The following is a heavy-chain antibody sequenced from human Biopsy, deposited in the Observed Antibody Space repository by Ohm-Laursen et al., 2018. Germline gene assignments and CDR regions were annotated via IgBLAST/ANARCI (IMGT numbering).Heavy chain of an antibody. Sequence: GAPVKVSCKASGGPSSNYAFSWVRQAPGQGLEWVGRIVPVLGHLNYAQRFQGRVSITADKSTSYVFMELSRLTSGDTAVYYCAADADGYYTEFDYWGPGTLVTVSS. CDR1: GGPSSNYA. CDR2: IVPVLGHL. V-gene: IGHV1-69*04. D-gene: IGHD3-3*01. CDR3: AADADGYYTEFDY. J-gene: IGHJ4*02.